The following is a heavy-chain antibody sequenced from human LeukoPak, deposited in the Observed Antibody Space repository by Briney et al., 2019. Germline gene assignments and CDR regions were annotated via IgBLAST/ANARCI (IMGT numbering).Heavy chain of an antibody. CDR1: GFTFSSYS. D-gene: IGHD5-24*01. Sequence: GGSLRLSCAASGFTFSSYSMKWVRQAPGKGLEWVSSISSSSSYIYYADSVKGRFTISRDNAKNSLYLQMNSLRAEDTAVYYCAREVVEMATIFFDYYYYMDVWGKGTTVTVSS. CDR2: ISSSSSYI. J-gene: IGHJ6*03. V-gene: IGHV3-21*01. CDR3: AREVVEMATIFFDYYYYMDV.